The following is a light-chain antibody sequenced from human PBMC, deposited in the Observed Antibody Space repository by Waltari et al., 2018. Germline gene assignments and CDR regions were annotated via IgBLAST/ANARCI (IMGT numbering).Light chain of an antibody. CDR1: QSVFSSSNSKTY. CDR2: WAF. Sequence: DIVMTQSPDSLAVSLGERATINCKSSQSVFSSSNSKTYIAWYQHKPGQPPKLLIYWAFVRASGVPDRFSGSGSGTEYTLKISRVEAEDVGVYYCMQALQTPYTFGQGTKLEIK. V-gene: IGKV4-1*01. CDR3: MQALQTPYT. J-gene: IGKJ2*01.